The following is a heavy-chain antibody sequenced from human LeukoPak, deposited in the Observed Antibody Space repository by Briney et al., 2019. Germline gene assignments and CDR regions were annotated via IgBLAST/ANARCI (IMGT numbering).Heavy chain of an antibody. CDR1: GFTFSTYC. CDR2: INQDGSEK. D-gene: IGHD2-21*01. J-gene: IGHJ4*02. Sequence: GGSLRLSCAASGFTFSTYCMSWVRQAPGKGLEWVANINQDGSEKHYVDSVKGRFTISRDNAKNSLYLQMNSLRDEDTGVYYCVSPRSENLIYLDHWGQGTLVTASS. CDR3: VSPRSENLIYLDH. V-gene: IGHV3-7*01.